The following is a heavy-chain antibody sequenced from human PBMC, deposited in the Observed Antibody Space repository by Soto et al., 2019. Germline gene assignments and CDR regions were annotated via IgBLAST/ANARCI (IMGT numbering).Heavy chain of an antibody. J-gene: IGHJ6*02. CDR3: TRDGDGRMTTNPYYYYGMDV. V-gene: IGHV4-61*01. CDR2: VYYSGGA. D-gene: IGHD2-21*02. CDR1: GGSFKRGSYS. Sequence: PSETLSLTCTVSGGSFKRGSYSWSWIRQPPGKGLEWIGNVYYSGGAKYNPSVKRRVSISVDTSKNQFSLNLSSVTAADTAVYYCTRDGDGRMTTNPYYYYGMDVWGPGITVTVSS.